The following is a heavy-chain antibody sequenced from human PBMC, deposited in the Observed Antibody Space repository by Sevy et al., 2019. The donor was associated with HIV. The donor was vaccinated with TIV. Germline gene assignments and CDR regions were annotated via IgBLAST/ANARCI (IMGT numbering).Heavy chain of an antibody. Sequence: GGSLRLSCAASEFIFSDYAMNWVRQTPGKGLEWVSSINGKGRSTHYADSVEGRFTISRENSKNTLYLQMNSLRAEDTAVYYCAKTINSGGGAVPAANYYYYGMDVWGQGTTVTVSS. V-gene: IGHV3-23*01. CDR2: INGKGRST. CDR3: AKTINSGGGAVPAANYYYYGMDV. CDR1: EFIFSDYA. J-gene: IGHJ6*02. D-gene: IGHD2-2*01.